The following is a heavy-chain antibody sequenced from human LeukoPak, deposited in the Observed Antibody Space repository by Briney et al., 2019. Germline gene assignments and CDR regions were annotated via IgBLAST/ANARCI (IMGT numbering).Heavy chain of an antibody. J-gene: IGHJ6*02. CDR2: IYHSGST. D-gene: IGHD3-22*01. CDR3: ARDVTYYYDSSGYPHYYYGMDV. CDR1: GGSISSGGYY. V-gene: IGHV4-30-2*01. Sequence: SETLSLTCTVSGGSISSGGYYWSWIRQPPGKGLEWIGYIYHSGSTYYNPSLKSRVTISVDRSKNQFSLKLSSVTAADTAVYYCARDVTYYYDSSGYPHYYYGMDVWGQGTTVTVSS.